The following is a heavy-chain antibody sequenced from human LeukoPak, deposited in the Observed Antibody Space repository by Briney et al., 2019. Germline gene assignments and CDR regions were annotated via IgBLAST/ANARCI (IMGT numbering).Heavy chain of an antibody. Sequence: SEPLSLTCTVSGGSISGRYWRWIRQPPGRGVEGLGYMYYSGSTNYNPSLKSRVTISVDTSKNQFSLKLSSVTAADTAVYYCARSYGDYIYYYGMDVWGQGTTVTVSS. CDR1: GGSISGRY. D-gene: IGHD4-17*01. J-gene: IGHJ6*02. V-gene: IGHV4-59*08. CDR3: ARSYGDYIYYYGMDV. CDR2: MYYSGST.